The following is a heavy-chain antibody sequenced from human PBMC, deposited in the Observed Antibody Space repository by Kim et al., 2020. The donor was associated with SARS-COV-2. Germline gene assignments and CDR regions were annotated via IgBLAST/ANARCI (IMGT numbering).Heavy chain of an antibody. V-gene: IGHV5-51*01. CDR3: ARLYYGVYGCFDY. Sequence: YRPSVQGQVTISADKSISTAYLQWSSLKASDTAMYYCARLYYGVYGCFDYWGQGTLVTVSS. J-gene: IGHJ4*02. D-gene: IGHD4-17*01.